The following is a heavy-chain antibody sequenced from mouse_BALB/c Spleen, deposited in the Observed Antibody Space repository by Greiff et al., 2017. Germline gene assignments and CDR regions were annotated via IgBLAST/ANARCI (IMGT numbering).Heavy chain of an antibody. CDR1: GFTFSSYG. V-gene: IGHV5-6*01. CDR2: ISSGGSYT. Sequence: VQLKESGGDLVKPGGSLKLSCAASGFTFSSYGMSWVRQTPDKRLEWVATISSGGSYTYYPDSVKGRFTISRDNAKNTLYLQMSSLKSEDTAMYYCARQLITTVVAMDYWGQGTTLTVSS. J-gene: IGHJ2*01. D-gene: IGHD1-1*01. CDR3: ARQLITTVVAMDY.